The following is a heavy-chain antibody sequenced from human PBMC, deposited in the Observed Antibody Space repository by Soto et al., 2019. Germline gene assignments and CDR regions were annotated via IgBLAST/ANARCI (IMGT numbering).Heavy chain of an antibody. CDR2: IYYSGST. CDR3: GRQQGLVLNAFNI. J-gene: IGHJ3*02. Sequence: SETLSLTCTVSGGSISSYYWSWIRQPPGKGLEWIGYIYYSGSTNYNPSLKSRVTISVDTSKNQFSMKLSSVTAADTAEYYCGRQQGLVLNAFNIWGKGTRVTVSS. CDR1: GGSISSYY. D-gene: IGHD6-19*01. V-gene: IGHV4-59*01.